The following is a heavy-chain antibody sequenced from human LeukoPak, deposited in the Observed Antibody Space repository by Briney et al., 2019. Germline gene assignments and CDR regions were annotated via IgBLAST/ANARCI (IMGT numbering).Heavy chain of an antibody. CDR3: AKGTASLDDAFDI. CDR1: GFTFSSYA. V-gene: IGHV3-30-3*01. D-gene: IGHD1-1*01. J-gene: IGHJ3*02. CDR2: ISYDENSK. Sequence: GGSLRLSCAASGFTFSSYAMHRVRQAPGKGLEWVAVISYDENSKYYADSVKGRFTISRDNSKNTLYLQMNSLRAEDTAVYYCAKGTASLDDAFDIWGQGTTVTVSS.